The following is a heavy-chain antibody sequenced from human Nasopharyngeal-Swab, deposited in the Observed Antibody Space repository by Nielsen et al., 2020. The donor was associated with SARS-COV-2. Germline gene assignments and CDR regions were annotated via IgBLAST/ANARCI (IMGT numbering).Heavy chain of an antibody. CDR2: ISTTTATI. Sequence: GESLKISCAASGFTFSDYYMNWVRQAPGKGLEWISYISTTTATIYYADSVKGRFTISRDNAKNSLYLQMNSLRAEDTAVYYCAREVPYSGHDDAFDLWGQGTMVTVSS. CDR1: GFTFSDYY. CDR3: AREVPYSGHDDAFDL. J-gene: IGHJ3*01. D-gene: IGHD5-12*01. V-gene: IGHV3-69-1*02.